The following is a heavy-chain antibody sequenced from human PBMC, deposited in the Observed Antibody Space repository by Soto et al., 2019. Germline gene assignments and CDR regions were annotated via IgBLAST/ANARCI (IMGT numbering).Heavy chain of an antibody. CDR2: IYYSGST. D-gene: IGHD3-9*01. CDR3: ARHRTDYDILTGHKIPYYYMDV. V-gene: IGHV4-59*08. Sequence: SETLSLTCTVSGGSISSYYWSWIRQPPGKGLEWIGYIYYSGSTNYNPSLKSRVTISVDTSKNQFALKLSSVTAADTAVYYCARHRTDYDILTGHKIPYYYMDVWGKGTTVTVSS. CDR1: GGSISSYY. J-gene: IGHJ6*03.